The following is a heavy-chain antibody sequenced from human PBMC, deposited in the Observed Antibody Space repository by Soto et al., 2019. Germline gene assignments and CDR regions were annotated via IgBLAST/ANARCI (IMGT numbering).Heavy chain of an antibody. CDR1: GFTFSSYE. J-gene: IGHJ4*02. V-gene: IGHV3-21*01. Sequence: PGGSLRLSCAASGFTFSSYEMNWVRQAPGKGLEWVSSISSSSSYIYYADSVKGRFTISRDNAKNSLYLQMNSLRAEDTAVYYCARVGDYGGNSGFDYWGQGTLVTVSS. CDR3: ARVGDYGGNSGFDY. D-gene: IGHD4-17*01. CDR2: ISSSSSYI.